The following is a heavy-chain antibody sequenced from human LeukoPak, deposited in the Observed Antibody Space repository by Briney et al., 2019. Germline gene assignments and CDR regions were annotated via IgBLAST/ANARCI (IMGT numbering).Heavy chain of an antibody. CDR3: ARDQYGRLERRLHNSGAFDI. D-gene: IGHD1-1*01. J-gene: IGHJ3*02. CDR1: GGTFSSYA. CDR2: IIPIFGTA. Sequence: GASVKVSCKASGGTFSSYAISWVRQAPGQGLEWMGGIIPIFGTANYAQKFQGRVTITTDESTSTAYMELSSLRSEDTAVYYCARDQYGRLERRLHNSGAFDIWGQGTMVTVSS. V-gene: IGHV1-69*05.